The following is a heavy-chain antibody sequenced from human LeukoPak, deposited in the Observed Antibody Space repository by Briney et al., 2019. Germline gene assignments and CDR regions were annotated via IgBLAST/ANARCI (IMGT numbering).Heavy chain of an antibody. J-gene: IGHJ4*02. CDR3: ARDSSLYY. V-gene: IGHV3-7*01. CDR1: GFTFNKAW. Sequence: PGGSLRLSCAASGFTFNKAWMSWVRQAPGKGLEWVANIKQDGSEKYYVDSVKGRFTISRDNAKNSLYLQMNSVGAEDTAVYYCARDSSLYYWGQGTLVTVSS. CDR2: IKQDGSEK. D-gene: IGHD2-15*01.